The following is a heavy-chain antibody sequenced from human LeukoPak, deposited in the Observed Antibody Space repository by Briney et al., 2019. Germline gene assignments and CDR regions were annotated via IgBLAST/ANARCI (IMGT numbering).Heavy chain of an antibody. J-gene: IGHJ4*02. CDR3: ARDPKLGYCSSTSCYASDY. CDR1: GFTFSSYA. V-gene: IGHV3-30-3*01. CDR2: ISYDGSNK. Sequence: GGSLRLSCAASGFTFSSYAMHWVRQAPGKGLEWVAVISYDGSNKYYADSVKGRFTISRDNSKNTLYLQMNSLRAEDTAVYYCARDPKLGYCSSTSCYASDYWGQGTLVTVSS. D-gene: IGHD2-2*01.